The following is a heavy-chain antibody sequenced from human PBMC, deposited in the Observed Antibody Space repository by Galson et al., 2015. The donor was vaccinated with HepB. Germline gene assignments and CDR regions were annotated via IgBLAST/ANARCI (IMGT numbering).Heavy chain of an antibody. CDR3: ARDRGERGDVTYFDY. CDR2: ISAYNGHT. Sequence: QSGAEVKKPGASVKVSCKASGYTFAVFGVSWVRQAPGQGLEWMGWISAYNGHTNFAQKFQGRVTMTTDTSTSTAYMELRSLRSDDTAVYYCARDRGERGDVTYFDYWGQGTLVTVSA. V-gene: IGHV1-18*01. J-gene: IGHJ4*02. CDR1: GYTFAVFG. D-gene: IGHD3-10*01.